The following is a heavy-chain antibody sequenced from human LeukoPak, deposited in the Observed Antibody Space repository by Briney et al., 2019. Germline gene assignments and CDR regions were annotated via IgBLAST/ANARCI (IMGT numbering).Heavy chain of an antibody. J-gene: IGHJ6*02. D-gene: IGHD5-24*01. CDR3: AREKGGDGYNFDYYGMDV. V-gene: IGHV1-69*06. CDR2: IIPIFGTA. Sequence: GASVKVSCKASGGTFSSYAISWVRQAPGQGLEWMGGIIPIFGTANYAQKFQGRVTITADKSTSTAYMELSSLRSEDTAVYYCAREKGGDGYNFDYYGMDVWGQGTTVTVSS. CDR1: GGTFSSYA.